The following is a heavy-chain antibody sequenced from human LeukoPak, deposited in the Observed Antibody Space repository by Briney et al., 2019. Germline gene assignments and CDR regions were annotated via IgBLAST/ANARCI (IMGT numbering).Heavy chain of an antibody. Sequence: GRSLRLSCAASGFTFSSYAMHWVRQAPGKGLEWVAVISYDGSNKYYADSVKGRFTISRDNSKNTLYLQMNSLRAEDTAVYYCARDLLMVRGVIIDGWGQGTLVTVSS. CDR3: ARDLLMVRGVIIDG. D-gene: IGHD3-10*01. V-gene: IGHV3-30-3*01. CDR2: ISYDGSNK. CDR1: GFTFSSYA. J-gene: IGHJ4*02.